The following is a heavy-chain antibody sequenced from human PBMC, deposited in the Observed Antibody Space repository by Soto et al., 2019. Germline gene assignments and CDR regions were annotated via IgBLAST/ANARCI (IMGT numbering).Heavy chain of an antibody. CDR2: IIPIFGTA. CDR1: GGTFSSYA. J-gene: IGHJ6*02. Sequence: SVKVSCKASGGTFSSYAISWVRQAPGQGLEWMGGIIPIFGTANYAQKLQGRVTITADESTSTAYMELSSLRSEDTAVYYCARVFEVVTANYYYGMDVWGQGTTVTVSS. D-gene: IGHD2-21*02. CDR3: ARVFEVVTANYYYGMDV. V-gene: IGHV1-69*13.